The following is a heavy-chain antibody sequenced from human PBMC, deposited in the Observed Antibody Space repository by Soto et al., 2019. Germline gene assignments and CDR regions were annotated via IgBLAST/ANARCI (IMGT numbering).Heavy chain of an antibody. V-gene: IGHV1-69*02. J-gene: IGHJ4*02. CDR2: IIPILGIA. CDR1: GGTFSSYT. D-gene: IGHD3-10*01. Sequence: GASVKVSCKASGGTFSSYTISWVRQAPGQGLEWMGRIIPILGIANYAQKFQGRVTITADKSTSTAYMELSSLRSEDTAVYYCARAPRFGESTLVCWGQGSLVTVPS. CDR3: ARAPRFGESTLVC.